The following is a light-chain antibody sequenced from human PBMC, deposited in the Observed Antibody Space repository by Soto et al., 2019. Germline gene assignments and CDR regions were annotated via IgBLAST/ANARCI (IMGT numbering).Light chain of an antibody. J-gene: IGLJ1*01. CDR3: SSYAGRYTYV. V-gene: IGLV2-11*01. Sequence: QSVLTQPRSVSGSPGQSVSIFCTGTSSDVGGYNYVSWYQQHPGKAPKVMIYDVTKRPPGVPDRFSGFKSGNTASLTISGLQSEDEADYYCSSYAGRYTYVFGTGTKLTVL. CDR2: DVT. CDR1: SSDVGGYNY.